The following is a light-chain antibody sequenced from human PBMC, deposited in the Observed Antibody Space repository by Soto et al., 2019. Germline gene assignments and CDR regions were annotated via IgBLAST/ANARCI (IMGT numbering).Light chain of an antibody. Sequence: EIVLTQSPGTLSLSPGERATLSCRASQTVSSSYLAWYRQKPGQARRLLSCVASSRATGIRDRFSGSVSGTDFTLTISRLDPEDFAVYYCQQYGSSPLTFGGGTKV. CDR3: QQYGSSPLT. CDR1: QTVSSSY. CDR2: VAS. J-gene: IGKJ4*01. V-gene: IGKV3-20*01.